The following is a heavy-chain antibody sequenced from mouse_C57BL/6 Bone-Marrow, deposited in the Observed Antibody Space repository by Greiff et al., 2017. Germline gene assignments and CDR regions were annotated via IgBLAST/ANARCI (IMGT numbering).Heavy chain of an antibody. CDR2: INPNNGGT. J-gene: IGHJ2*01. V-gene: IGHV1-26*01. Sequence: VQLQQSGPELVKPGASVKISCKASGYTFTDYYMNWVKQSHGKSLEWIGDINPNNGGTSYNQKFKGKATLTVDKSSSTAYMELRSLTSEDSAVYYCARWPMGLSRFDYWGQGTTLTVSS. CDR1: GYTFTDYY. D-gene: IGHD6-5*01. CDR3: ARWPMGLSRFDY.